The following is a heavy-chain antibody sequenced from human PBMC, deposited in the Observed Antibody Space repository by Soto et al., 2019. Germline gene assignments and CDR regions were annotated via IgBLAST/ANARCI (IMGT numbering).Heavy chain of an antibody. D-gene: IGHD6-13*01. CDR3: ARERSFARPAGWFEP. J-gene: IGHJ5*02. CDR1: CYSMTSGFY. Sequence: SETLSLTCDVSCYSMTSGFYWGWIRQTPGKGLEWIGSVYHSGATYYNPSLQSRVSISVDTSKSQFSLKLISATAADTGTYYCARERSFARPAGWFEPWGQGTQVTVSS. CDR2: VYHSGAT. V-gene: IGHV4-38-2*02.